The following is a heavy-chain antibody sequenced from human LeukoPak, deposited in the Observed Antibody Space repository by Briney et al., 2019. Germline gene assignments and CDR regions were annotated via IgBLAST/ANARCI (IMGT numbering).Heavy chain of an antibody. J-gene: IGHJ4*02. CDR3: AREGPGYCSSTSCRPFDY. V-gene: IGHV7-4-1*02. Sequence: ASVKVSCKASGYTFTSYAMSWVRQAPGQGLEWMGWINTNTGNPTYAQGFTGRSVFSLDTSVSTAYLQISSLKAEDTAVYYCAREGPGYCSSTSCRPFDYWGQGTLVTVSS. D-gene: IGHD2-2*01. CDR2: INTNTGNP. CDR1: GYTFTSYA.